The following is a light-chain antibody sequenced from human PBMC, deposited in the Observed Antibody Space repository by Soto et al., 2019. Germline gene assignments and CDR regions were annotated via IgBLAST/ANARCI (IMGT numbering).Light chain of an antibody. V-gene: IGLV6-57*04. CDR2: EDS. CDR1: SGSIASDY. J-gene: IGLJ2*01. CDR3: QSVDGKYVV. Sequence: NFMLTQPHSVSESPGQTVTIYCTRSSGSIASDYVQWYQQRPCSAPINVILEDSQRPSGVPDRFSGSIDSSSNSASRTISRLTTEDAADYYCQSVDGKYVVFGGVPNLTVL.